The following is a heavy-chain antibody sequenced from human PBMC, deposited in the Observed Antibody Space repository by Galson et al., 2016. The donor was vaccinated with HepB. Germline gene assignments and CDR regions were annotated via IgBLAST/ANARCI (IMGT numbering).Heavy chain of an antibody. CDR1: GYSFTDDW. V-gene: IGHV5-51*03. J-gene: IGHJ3*01. CDR3: ARRCSGKSCSSRGALDV. CDR2: IYPDDSDT. Sequence: QSGAEVKKPGESLKISCKASGYSFTDDWIEWVRQMPGRGLEWMGKIYPDDSDTRYSPSFQGQVSTSADKSISTASLQWSSLEAADTATYYCARRCSGKSCSSRGALDVWGQGTMVTVSS. D-gene: IGHD2-15*01.